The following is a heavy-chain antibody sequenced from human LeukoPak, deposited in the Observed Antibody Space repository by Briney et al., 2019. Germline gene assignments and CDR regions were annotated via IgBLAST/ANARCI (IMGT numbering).Heavy chain of an antibody. Sequence: SETLSLTCAVYGGSFSGYYWSWIRQPPGKGLEWIGEINHSGSTNYNPSLKSRVTISVDTSKNQFSLKLSSVTAADTAVYYCARLATTANFDYWGQGTLVTVSS. CDR1: GGSFSGYY. D-gene: IGHD4-17*01. V-gene: IGHV4-34*01. CDR2: INHSGST. CDR3: ARLATTANFDY. J-gene: IGHJ4*02.